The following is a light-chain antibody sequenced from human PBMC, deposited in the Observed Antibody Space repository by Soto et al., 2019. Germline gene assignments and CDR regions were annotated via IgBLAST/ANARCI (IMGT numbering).Light chain of an antibody. CDR2: EVT. J-gene: IGLJ1*01. CDR3: SSYTSSSTYV. CDR1: GSDVGGYDY. Sequence: QSALTQPASVSGSPGQSITISCTGTGSDVGGYDYVPWYQHHPGKAPKVMIYEVTNRPSGVSNRFSSSKSGNTASLTISGLLAEDEADYYCSSYTSSSTYVFGTGTKVTVL. V-gene: IGLV2-14*01.